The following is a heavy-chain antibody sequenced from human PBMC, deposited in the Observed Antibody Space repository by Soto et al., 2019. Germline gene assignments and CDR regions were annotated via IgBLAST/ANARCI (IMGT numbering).Heavy chain of an antibody. CDR2: TYYRSNWRH. V-gene: IGHV6-1*01. J-gene: IGHJ4*02. Sequence: SQTLSLTCAISGDSVSSNTAAWSWIRSSPSRGLELLGRTYYRSNWRHDYAVSVKSRITFNPDTSKNHFSLQLNSLTPDDTAVYYCARGVAGGGFALRGQGTLVTLSS. CDR3: ARGVAGGGFAL. CDR1: GDSVSSNTAA. D-gene: IGHD6-19*01.